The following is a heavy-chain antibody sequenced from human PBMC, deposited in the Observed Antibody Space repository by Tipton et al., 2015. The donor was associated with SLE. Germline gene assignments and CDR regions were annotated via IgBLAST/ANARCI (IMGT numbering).Heavy chain of an antibody. CDR1: GGSISSYY. J-gene: IGHJ4*02. D-gene: IGHD1-26*01. V-gene: IGHV4-59*12. CDR2: IYHIGST. CDR3: ARGFGGSYSDF. Sequence: TLSLTCTVSGGSISSYYWSWIRQPPGKGLEWIGYIYHIGSTNYNPSLQSRVMMSIDKSRNQIALRLSSVTAADTAVYYCARGFGGSYSDFWGQGTLVTVSS.